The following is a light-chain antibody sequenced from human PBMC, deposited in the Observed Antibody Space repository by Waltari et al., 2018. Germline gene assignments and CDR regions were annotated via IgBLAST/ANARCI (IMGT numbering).Light chain of an antibody. Sequence: QSALTQPASVSGSPGQSITLPCTGTRRDVGTYNLLSWYQQHPGKAPKLMIYDVSKRPSGVSYRFSGSKSGNTASLTISGLQAEDEADYYCCSYAGSSTWVFGGGTKLTVL. CDR2: DVS. CDR3: CSYAGSSTWV. CDR1: RRDVGTYNL. J-gene: IGLJ3*02. V-gene: IGLV2-23*02.